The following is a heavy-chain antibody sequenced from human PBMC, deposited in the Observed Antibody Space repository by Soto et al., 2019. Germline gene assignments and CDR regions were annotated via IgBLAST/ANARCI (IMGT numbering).Heavy chain of an antibody. CDR3: ARHDYGGFGL. D-gene: IGHD4-17*01. CDR2: IYYSGRT. Sequence: QLQLQESGPGLVKPSETLSLTCTVSGGSISRSSYYWGWIRQPPGKGLEWIGSIYYSGRTYYNPSLKRRVTISVDTSKNQFSLKLSSVTAADTAVYYCARHDYGGFGLWGQGTLVTVSS. CDR1: GGSISRSSYY. J-gene: IGHJ4*02. V-gene: IGHV4-39*01.